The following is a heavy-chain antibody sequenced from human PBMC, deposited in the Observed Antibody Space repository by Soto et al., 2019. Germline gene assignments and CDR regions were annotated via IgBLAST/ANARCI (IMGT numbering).Heavy chain of an antibody. V-gene: IGHV3-30*18. D-gene: IGHD1-1*01. CDR3: AKEGPITNWYFDY. CDR2: ISYDGNVA. J-gene: IGHJ4*02. CDR1: GFTFSSYG. Sequence: QVQLVESGGGVVQPGRSLRLSCAASGFTFSSYGMHWVRQAPGKGLEWVTVISYDGNVAYYADSVKSRFTISRDNSKNTLYLQMNSLRTEDTAMYYCAKEGPITNWYFDYWGQGTLVTVSS.